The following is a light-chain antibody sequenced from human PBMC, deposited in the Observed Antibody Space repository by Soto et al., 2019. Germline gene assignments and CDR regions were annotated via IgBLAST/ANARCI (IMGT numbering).Light chain of an antibody. Sequence: EIVLTQSPATLSLSPGEGATLSCGASESVSSNYLAWYQQKPGLAPRLLIYDASSRATGIADRFSGSGSGTDFTLTISRLEPEDFAVYYCQQYGDSPLTFGQGTELEIK. V-gene: IGKV3D-20*01. CDR1: ESVSSNY. J-gene: IGKJ2*01. CDR3: QQYGDSPLT. CDR2: DAS.